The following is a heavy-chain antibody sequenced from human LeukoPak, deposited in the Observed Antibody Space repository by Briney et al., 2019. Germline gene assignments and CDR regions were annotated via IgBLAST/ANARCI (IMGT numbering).Heavy chain of an antibody. CDR2: INHSGST. V-gene: IGHV4-34*01. CDR1: GGSFSGYY. J-gene: IGHJ4*02. D-gene: IGHD4-23*01. Sequence: PSETLSLTCAVYGGSFSGYYWSWIRQPPGKGLEWIGEINHSGSTNYNPSLKSRVTISVDTSKNQFSLKLSSVTAADTAVYYCARTDYGGNSEDYWGQGTLVTVSS. CDR3: ARTDYGGNSEDY.